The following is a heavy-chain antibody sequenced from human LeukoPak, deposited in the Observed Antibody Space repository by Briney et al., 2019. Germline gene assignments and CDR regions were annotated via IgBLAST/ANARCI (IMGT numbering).Heavy chain of an antibody. D-gene: IGHD4-17*01. CDR2: IYYSGST. CDR3: ARDSINGVDY. CDR1: GGSISSSSYY. Sequence: PSETLSLTCTVSGGSISSSSYYWGWIRQPPGKGLEWIGSIYYSGSTYYNPSLKSRVTISVDTSKNQFSLKLSSVTAADTAVYYCARDSINGVDYWGQGTLVTVSS. J-gene: IGHJ4*02. V-gene: IGHV4-39*07.